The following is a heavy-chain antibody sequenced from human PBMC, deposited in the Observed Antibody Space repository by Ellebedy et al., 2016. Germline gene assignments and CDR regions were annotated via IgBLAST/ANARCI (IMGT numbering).Heavy chain of an antibody. Sequence: SETLSLTCAVSGGSISSGGYSWSWIRQPPGKGLEWIGYIYHSGSTYYNPSLKRRVTISVDRSKNQFSLKLSSVTAADTAVYYCARRNCGGDCYGMDVWGQGTTVTVSS. CDR2: IYHSGST. J-gene: IGHJ6*02. D-gene: IGHD2-21*01. CDR3: ARRNCGGDCYGMDV. CDR1: GGSISSGGYS. V-gene: IGHV4-30-2*01.